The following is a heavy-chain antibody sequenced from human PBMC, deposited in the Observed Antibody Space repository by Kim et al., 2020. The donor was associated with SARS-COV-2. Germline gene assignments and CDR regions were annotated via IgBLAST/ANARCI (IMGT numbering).Heavy chain of an antibody. V-gene: IGHV4-34*01. CDR3: ARGRIAVAGTGPLRFDY. J-gene: IGHJ4*02. D-gene: IGHD6-19*01. CDR1: GGSFSGYY. CDR2: INHSGST. Sequence: SETLSLTCAVYGGSFSGYYWSWIRQPPGKGLEWIGEINHSGSTNYNPSLKSRVTISVDTSKNQFSLKLSSVTAADTAVYYCARGRIAVAGTGPLRFDYWGQGTLVTVSS.